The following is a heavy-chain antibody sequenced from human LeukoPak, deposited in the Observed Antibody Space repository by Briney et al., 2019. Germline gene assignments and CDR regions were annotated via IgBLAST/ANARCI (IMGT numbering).Heavy chain of an antibody. CDR1: GGSISSSSYY. Sequence: KPSETLSLTCTVSGGSISSSSYYWSWIRQPPGKGLEWIGEINHSGSTNYNPSLKSRVTISVDTSKNQFSLKLSSVTAADTAVYYCARDRMNDYWGQGTLVTVSS. J-gene: IGHJ4*02. V-gene: IGHV4-39*07. CDR2: INHSGST. CDR3: ARDRMNDY.